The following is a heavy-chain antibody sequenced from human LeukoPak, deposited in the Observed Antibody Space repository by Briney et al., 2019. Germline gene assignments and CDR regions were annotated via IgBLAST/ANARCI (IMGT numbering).Heavy chain of an antibody. D-gene: IGHD5-24*01. V-gene: IGHV3-21*01. J-gene: IGHJ4*02. CDR2: ISSSSSYI. CDR3: ARVGYIDEGIDY. Sequence: PGGSLRLSCAASGFTFSSYSMNWVRQAPGKGLEWVSSISSSSSYIYYADSVKGRFTISRDNAKNSLYLQMNSLRAEDTAVYYCARVGYIDEGIDYWGQGTLVTVSS. CDR1: GFTFSSYS.